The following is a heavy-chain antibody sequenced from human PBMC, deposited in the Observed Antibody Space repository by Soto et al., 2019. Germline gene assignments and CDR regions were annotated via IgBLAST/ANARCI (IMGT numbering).Heavy chain of an antibody. CDR2: MNPNSGNT. J-gene: IGHJ4*02. V-gene: IGHV1-8*01. CDR1: GYTFTSYD. Sequence: QVQLVQSGAEVKKPGASVKVSCKASGYTFTSYDINWVRQATGQGLEWMGWMNPNSGNTAYAQKFQGRVTMTRNTSISSACMELRSLRSEDTAVYYCAREKSSGYCYDYWGQGTRVTVSS. D-gene: IGHD3-22*01. CDR3: AREKSSGYCYDY.